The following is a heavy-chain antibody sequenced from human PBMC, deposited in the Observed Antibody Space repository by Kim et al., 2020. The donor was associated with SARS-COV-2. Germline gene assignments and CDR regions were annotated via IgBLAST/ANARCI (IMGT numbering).Heavy chain of an antibody. CDR3: ARGYYGSPDY. J-gene: IGHJ4*02. D-gene: IGHD3-10*01. V-gene: IGHV3-74*01. CDR2: T. Sequence: TTDADSVKGPFTISRDDAKNTLYLQMNSLRAEDTAVYYCARGYYGSPDYWGQGTLVTVSS.